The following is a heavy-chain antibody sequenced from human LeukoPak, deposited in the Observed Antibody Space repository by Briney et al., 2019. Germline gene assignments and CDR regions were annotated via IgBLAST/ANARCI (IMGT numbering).Heavy chain of an antibody. D-gene: IGHD6-13*01. CDR2: ISAYNGDT. CDR1: GYTFTNYG. Sequence: ASVKVSCKASGYTFTNYGFSWVRQAPGQGLEWMGWISAYNGDTNYAQKLQGRVTMTTDTSTSTAYMELRSLRSDDTAVYYCARIAEQHLQYCIDYWGQGTPVTVSS. CDR3: ARIAEQHLQYCIDY. V-gene: IGHV1-18*01. J-gene: IGHJ4*02.